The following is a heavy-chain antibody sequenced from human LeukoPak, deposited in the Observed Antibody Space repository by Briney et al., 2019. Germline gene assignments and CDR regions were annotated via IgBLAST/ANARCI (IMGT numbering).Heavy chain of an antibody. V-gene: IGHV1-18*01. D-gene: IGHD1-26*01. J-gene: IGHJ4*02. CDR1: GYTFTSYN. CDR2: ISAYSGNT. CDR3: ARDRGIVGAKPIFDN. Sequence: ASVKDSCKTSGYTFTSYNINWVRQAPGQGLEWMGWISAYSGNTNYAQKLQGRVTMTTDTSTNTAYMDLRGLISDDTAVYYCARDRGIVGAKPIFDNWGQGTLVTVSS.